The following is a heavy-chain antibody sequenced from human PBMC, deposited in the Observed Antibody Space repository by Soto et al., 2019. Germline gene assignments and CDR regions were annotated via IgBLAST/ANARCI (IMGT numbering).Heavy chain of an antibody. CDR2: IYPGDSDT. CDR1: GYTFTNYW. J-gene: IGHJ6*02. V-gene: IGHV5-51*01. CDR3: AASIFYYGMDV. Sequence: GETLKISCNGSGYTFTNYWIGWGRQMPGKVPEWMGIIYPGDSDTKYNPSFQGQVTISADKSITTTYLQWSSLKASDTAIYYCAASIFYYGMDVWGQGXTVTVYS.